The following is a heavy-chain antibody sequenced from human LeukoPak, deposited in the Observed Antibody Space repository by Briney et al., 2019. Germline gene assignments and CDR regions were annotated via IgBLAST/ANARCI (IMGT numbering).Heavy chain of an antibody. V-gene: IGHV1-18*01. D-gene: IGHD3-22*01. CDR3: ARIANYYDSSGLYYFDY. CDR1: GYTFTSYG. Sequence: ASVKVSCKASGYTFTSYGISWVRQAPGQGLEWMGWISAYNGNTNYAQKLQGRVTMTTDTSTSTAYMELRSLRSDDTAVYYCARIANYYDSSGLYYFDYWGQGTLVTVSS. J-gene: IGHJ4*02. CDR2: ISAYNGNT.